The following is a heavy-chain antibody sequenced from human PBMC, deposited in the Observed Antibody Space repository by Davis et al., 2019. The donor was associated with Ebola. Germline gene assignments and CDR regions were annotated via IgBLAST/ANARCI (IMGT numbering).Heavy chain of an antibody. Sequence: SVKVSCKASGYTFTGYYMHWVRQAPGQGLEWMGGIIPIFGTANYAQKFQGRVTITADESTSTAYMELSSLRSEDTAVYYCARGLEGFPHYYYYYMDVWGKGTTVTVSS. V-gene: IGHV1-69*13. J-gene: IGHJ6*03. CDR2: IIPIFGTA. D-gene: IGHD2-21*01. CDR1: GYTFTGYY. CDR3: ARGLEGFPHYYYYYMDV.